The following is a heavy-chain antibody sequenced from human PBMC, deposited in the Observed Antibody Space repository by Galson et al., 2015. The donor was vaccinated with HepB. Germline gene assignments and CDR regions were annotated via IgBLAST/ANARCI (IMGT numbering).Heavy chain of an antibody. Sequence: SLRLSCAASGFIFSSYAMSWVRQAPGKGLEWVSAISGSGSSTYYADSVKGRFTISRDNSKNTLYLQMNSLRAEDTAVYYCAKYWEDTAFQYWGQGTLVTVSS. CDR2: ISGSGSST. V-gene: IGHV3-23*01. CDR1: GFIFSSYA. CDR3: AKYWEDTAFQY. D-gene: IGHD1-26*01. J-gene: IGHJ1*01.